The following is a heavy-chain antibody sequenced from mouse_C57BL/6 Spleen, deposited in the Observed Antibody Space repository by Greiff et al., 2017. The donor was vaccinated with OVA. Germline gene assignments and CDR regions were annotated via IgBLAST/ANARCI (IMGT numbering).Heavy chain of an antibody. J-gene: IGHJ4*01. CDR2: INPNNGGT. CDR3: ARNYGSPYYAMDY. CDR1: GYTFTDYN. V-gene: IGHV1-22*01. Sequence: VQLQQSGPELVKPGASVKMSCKASGYTFTDYNMHWVKQSHGKSLEWIGYINPNNGGTSYNQKFKGKATLTVNKSSSTAYMELRSLTSEDSAVYYCARNYGSPYYAMDYWGQGTSVTVSS. D-gene: IGHD1-1*01.